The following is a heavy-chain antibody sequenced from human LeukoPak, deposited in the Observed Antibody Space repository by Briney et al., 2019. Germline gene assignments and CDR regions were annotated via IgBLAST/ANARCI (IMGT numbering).Heavy chain of an antibody. D-gene: IGHD3-3*01. CDR2: IYSGGTT. CDR1: GFPVKSRY. V-gene: IGHV3-53*01. Sequence: GGSLRLSCEVSGFPVKSRYMTWVRQPLGKGLECVAVIYSGGTTYHIDSVKGRFTISRDISKSTMYLEMENLRVEDTATYYCASLEGGPSDGRWGQGTLVIVSS. J-gene: IGHJ4*02. CDR3: ASLEGGPSDGR.